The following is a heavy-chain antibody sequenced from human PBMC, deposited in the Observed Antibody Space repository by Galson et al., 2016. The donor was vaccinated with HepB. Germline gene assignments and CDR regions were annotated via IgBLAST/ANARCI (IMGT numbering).Heavy chain of an antibody. CDR3: ASSGLGGWFDP. J-gene: IGHJ5*02. Sequence: SLRLSCAASGFTSSPYWMHWVRQAPGKGLLWVSRIGSDGSRTDYADPVKGRFTISRDDAKNTLYLQMHSLRDEDTAVYYCASSGLGGWFDPWGQGTRAIVSS. V-gene: IGHV3-74*01. CDR2: IGSDGSRT. CDR1: GFTSSPYW. D-gene: IGHD3-16*01.